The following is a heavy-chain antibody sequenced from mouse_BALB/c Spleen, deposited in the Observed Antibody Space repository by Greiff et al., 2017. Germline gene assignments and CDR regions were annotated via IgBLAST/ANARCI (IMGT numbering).Heavy chain of an antibody. CDR1: GFTSSSFG. V-gene: IGHV5-17*02. D-gene: IGHD1-2*01. CDR3: ASPITTATPFFAY. J-gene: IGHJ3*01. Sequence: EVQVVESGGGLVQPGGSRKLSCAASGFTSSSFGMHWVRQAPEKGLEWVAYISSGSSTIYYADTVKGRFTISRDNPKNTLFLQMTSLRSEDTAMYYCASPITTATPFFAYWGQGTLVTVSA. CDR2: ISSGSSTI.